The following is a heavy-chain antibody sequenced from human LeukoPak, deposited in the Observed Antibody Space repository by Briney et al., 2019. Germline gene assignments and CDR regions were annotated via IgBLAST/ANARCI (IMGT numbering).Heavy chain of an antibody. V-gene: IGHV3-21*01. CDR2: ISGSSTYI. D-gene: IGHD6-6*01. CDR3: ARDIGSSSSGLDY. Sequence: GGSLRLSCAASGFTFSSYAMNWVRQAPGKGLEWVSSISGSSTYIYYADPVKGRFTISRDNAKNSLYLQMSSLRPEDTAVYYCARDIGSSSSGLDYWGQGTLITVSS. CDR1: GFTFSSYA. J-gene: IGHJ4*02.